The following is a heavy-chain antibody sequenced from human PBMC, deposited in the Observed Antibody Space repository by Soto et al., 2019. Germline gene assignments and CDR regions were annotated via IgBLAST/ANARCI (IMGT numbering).Heavy chain of an antibody. Sequence: QVQLVESGGGLVKPGGSLRLSCAASGFTFSDYYMSWIRQAPGKGLEWVSYISSSSSYTNYADSVKGRFTISRDNAKNSLYLQMNSLRAEDTAVYYCARAEESVAAGFLSFDYWGQGTLVTVSS. D-gene: IGHD6-13*01. CDR3: ARAEESVAAGFLSFDY. V-gene: IGHV3-11*06. J-gene: IGHJ4*02. CDR1: GFTFSDYY. CDR2: ISSSSSYT.